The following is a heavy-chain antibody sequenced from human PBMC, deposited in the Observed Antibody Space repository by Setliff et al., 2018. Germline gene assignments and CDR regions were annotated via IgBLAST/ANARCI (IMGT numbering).Heavy chain of an antibody. CDR1: GYTFSSYG. V-gene: IGHV1-18*04. CDR2: INGHSGTT. D-gene: IGHD2-21*02. CDR3: VRDTIAYCRDDCSDWFDP. J-gene: IGHJ5*02. Sequence: GASVKVSCKASGYTFSSYGITWVRQAPGQGLEWMGWINGHSGTTNYAQKFQDRVTMTIDTSTSTAYMELRSLRSDDTAVYYCVRDTIAYCRDDCSDWFDPWGQGTLVTVSS.